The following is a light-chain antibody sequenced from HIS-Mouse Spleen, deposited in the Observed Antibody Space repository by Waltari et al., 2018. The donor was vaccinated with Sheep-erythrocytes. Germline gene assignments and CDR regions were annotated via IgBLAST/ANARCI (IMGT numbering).Light chain of an antibody. CDR3: YSTDSSGNHWV. J-gene: IGLJ3*02. CDR2: EDS. Sequence: SYELTQPPSVSVSPGQTARITCSGDALPKKYAYGYQQKSGQAPVLVIDEDSKRPSGIPERFSGSSSGTMATLTISGAQVEDDADYYCYSTDSSGNHWVFGGGTKLTVL. CDR1: ALPKKY. V-gene: IGLV3-10*01.